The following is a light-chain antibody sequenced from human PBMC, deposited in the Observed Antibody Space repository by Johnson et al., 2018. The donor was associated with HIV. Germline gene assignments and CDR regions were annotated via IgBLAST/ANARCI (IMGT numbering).Light chain of an antibody. CDR3: GTWDSSLRVGF. J-gene: IGLJ1*01. CDR1: SSNIGRNY. Sequence: QSVLTQPPSVSAAPGQKVTISCSGSSSNIGRNYVSWYQQLPGRAPKLLIYDNNKRPSGIPDRFSGSKSGTSATLAIPGLQPGDEADYYCGTWDSSLRVGFFGTGTKVTVL. V-gene: IGLV1-51*01. CDR2: DNN.